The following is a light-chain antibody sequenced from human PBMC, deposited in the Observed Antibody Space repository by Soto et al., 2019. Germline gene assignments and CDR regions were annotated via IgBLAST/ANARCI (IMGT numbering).Light chain of an antibody. V-gene: IGLV2-14*01. J-gene: IGLJ7*01. CDR3: SSFVAGNNYWV. CDR1: SNDVGGYNY. Sequence: QSVLTQPASVSGSPGQSITISCTGTSNDVGGYNYVSWYQQHPGKAPKLMIYEVTDRPWGVSNRFSGSKSGNTASLTISGLQAEDEADYYCSSFVAGNNYWVFGGGTQLTVL. CDR2: EVT.